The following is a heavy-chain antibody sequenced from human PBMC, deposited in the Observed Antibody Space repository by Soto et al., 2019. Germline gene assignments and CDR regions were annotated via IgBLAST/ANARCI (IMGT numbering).Heavy chain of an antibody. CDR1: GFTVSSNY. J-gene: IGHJ6*02. V-gene: IGHV3-53*01. D-gene: IGHD2-2*01. CDR3: ARVTNYYYGMDV. Sequence: GGSLRLSCAASGFTVSSNYMSWVRQAPGKGLEWVSVIYSGGSTYYADSGMGRFTINRDNSKNTLYLQMNSLRAEDTAVYYCARVTNYYYGMDVWGQGTTVTVSS. CDR2: IYSGGST.